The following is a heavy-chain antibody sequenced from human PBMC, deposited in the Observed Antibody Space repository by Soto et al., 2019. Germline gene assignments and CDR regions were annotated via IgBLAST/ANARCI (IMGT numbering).Heavy chain of an antibody. CDR3: AAPPRY. Sequence: QVQLQESGPGLVKPSETLSLTCSVSGGSTSSYYWSWIRQPPGKGLEWIGYIFYSGRTDYSPYLKSRVTMSIDTSQNQVSLKLTSVTTADTAVYYCAAPPRYWGQGTLVTVSS. CDR2: IFYSGRT. V-gene: IGHV4-59*01. CDR1: GGSTSSYY. J-gene: IGHJ4*02.